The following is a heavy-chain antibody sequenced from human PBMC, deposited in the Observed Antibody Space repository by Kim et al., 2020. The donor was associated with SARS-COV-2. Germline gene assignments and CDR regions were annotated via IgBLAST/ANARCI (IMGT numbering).Heavy chain of an antibody. D-gene: IGHD6-13*01. J-gene: IGHJ5*02. Sequence: SETLSLTCAVYGGSFSGYYWSSIRQPPGKGLEWIGEINHSGSTNYNPSLKSRVTISVDTSKNQFSLKLSSVTAADTAVYYCARVAGYSSRWWFDPWGQGTLVTVSS. CDR2: INHSGST. V-gene: IGHV4-34*01. CDR1: GGSFSGYY. CDR3: ARVAGYSSRWWFDP.